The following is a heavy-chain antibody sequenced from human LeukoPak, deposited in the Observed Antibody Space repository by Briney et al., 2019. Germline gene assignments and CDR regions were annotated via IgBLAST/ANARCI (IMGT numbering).Heavy chain of an antibody. J-gene: IGHJ4*02. CDR2: IYYSGST. V-gene: IGHV4-59*01. CDR3: ARATCSSTGCYGIGGVFDY. CDR1: GGSISSYY. D-gene: IGHD2-2*01. Sequence: SETLSLTCVVYGGSISSYYWSWIRQPPGKGLEWIGYIYYSGSTNYNPSLKSRVTISVDTSKNQFSLKLSSVTAADTAVYYCARATCSSTGCYGIGGVFDYWGQGTLVTVSS.